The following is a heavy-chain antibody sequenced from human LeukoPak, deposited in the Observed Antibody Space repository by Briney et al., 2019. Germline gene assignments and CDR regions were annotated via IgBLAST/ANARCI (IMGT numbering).Heavy chain of an antibody. J-gene: IGHJ5*02. Sequence: ASVKVSCKASGYTFTSYGISWVRQAPGQGLEWMGWISAYNGNTNYAQKLQGRVTMTTDTSTSTAYMELRSLRSDDTAVYYCARAVRLRYFDWLSWFDPWGQGTLVTVSS. CDR3: ARAVRLRYFDWLSWFDP. CDR2: ISAYNGNT. V-gene: IGHV1-18*01. CDR1: GYTFTSYG. D-gene: IGHD3-9*01.